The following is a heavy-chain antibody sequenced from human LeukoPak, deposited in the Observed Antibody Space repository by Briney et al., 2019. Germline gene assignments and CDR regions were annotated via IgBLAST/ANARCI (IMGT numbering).Heavy chain of an antibody. CDR2: IYYSGSN. D-gene: IGHD6-19*01. V-gene: IGHV4-59*01. Sequence: SETLSLTCTVSGGSISSFYWSWIRQTPGKGLEWIGYIYYSGSNFYNPSLQSRVTISVDTSKNQFSLKLTSVSAADTAVYYCARVRPRGYSSGWYNFPYFDYWAQGTLVTVSS. CDR3: ARVRPRGYSSGWYNFPYFDY. CDR1: GGSISSFY. J-gene: IGHJ4*02.